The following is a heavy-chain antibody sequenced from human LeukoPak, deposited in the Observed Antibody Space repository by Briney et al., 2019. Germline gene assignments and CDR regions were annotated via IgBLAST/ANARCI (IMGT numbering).Heavy chain of an antibody. D-gene: IGHD3-22*01. CDR3: VRRAMSSGYDGWYFDL. CDR1: GGSIINSGYY. J-gene: IGHJ2*01. V-gene: IGHV4-39*01. CDR2: VYYSGNT. Sequence: SETLSLTCTVSGGSIINSGYYWGWIRQPPGKGLEWIGSVYYSGNTYYNPSLKSRVTISVDTSKNQFSLKLNSVTAADTAVYYCVRRAMSSGYDGWYFDLWGRGTLVTVSS.